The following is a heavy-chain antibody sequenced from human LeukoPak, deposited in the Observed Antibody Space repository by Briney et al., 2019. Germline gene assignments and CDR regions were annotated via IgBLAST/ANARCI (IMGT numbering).Heavy chain of an antibody. D-gene: IGHD4/OR15-4a*01. Sequence: GASVKVSCKASGGAFSSYAISWVRQAPGQGLEWMGRIIPILGIANYAQKFQGRVTITADESTSTAYMELSSLRSEDTAVYYCARDSSWLELTYYFDYWGQGTLVTVSS. CDR3: ARDSSWLELTYYFDY. CDR2: IIPILGIA. J-gene: IGHJ4*02. CDR1: GGAFSSYA. V-gene: IGHV1-69*04.